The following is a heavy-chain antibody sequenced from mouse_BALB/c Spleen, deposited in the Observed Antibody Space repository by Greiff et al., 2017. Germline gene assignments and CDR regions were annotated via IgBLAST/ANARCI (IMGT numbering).Heavy chain of an antibody. V-gene: IGHV1-7*01. CDR3: ARYYYGSSPFDY. CDR1: GYTFTSYW. J-gene: IGHJ2*01. Sequence: VKLVESGAELAKPGASVKMSCKASGYTFTSYWMHWVKQRPGQGLEWIGYINPSTGYTEYNQKFKDKATLTADKSSSTAYMQLSSLTSEDSAVYYCARYYYGSSPFDYWGQGTTLTVSS. D-gene: IGHD1-1*01. CDR2: INPSTGYT.